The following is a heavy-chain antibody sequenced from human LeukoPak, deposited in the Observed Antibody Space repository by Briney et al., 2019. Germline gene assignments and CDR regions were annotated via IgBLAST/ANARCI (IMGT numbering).Heavy chain of an antibody. CDR2: IYPGDSDT. J-gene: IGHJ6*03. V-gene: IGHV5-51*01. Sequence: GESLKISCKGSGYIFTSYWIGWVRQMPGKGLEWMGIIYPGDSDTRYSPSFQGQVTISADKSISTAYLQWSSLKASDTAMYYCARHRGDCSGGSCYQGGYYYYYMDVWGKGTTVTISS. CDR1: GYIFTSYW. CDR3: ARHRGDCSGGSCYQGGYYYYYMDV. D-gene: IGHD2-15*01.